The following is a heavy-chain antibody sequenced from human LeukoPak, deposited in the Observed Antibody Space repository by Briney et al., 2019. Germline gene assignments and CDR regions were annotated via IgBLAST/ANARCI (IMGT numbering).Heavy chain of an antibody. D-gene: IGHD6-13*01. CDR3: AMSEGIAAAGTEVSYYYYGMDV. CDR2: INAGNGNT. J-gene: IGHJ6*02. CDR1: GYTFTSYG. Sequence: ASVKVSCRASGYTFTSYGISWVRQAPGQRLEWMGWINAGNGNTKYSQKFQGRVTITRDTSASTAYMELSSLRSEDTAVYYCAMSEGIAAAGTEVSYYYYGMDVWGQGTTVTVSS. V-gene: IGHV1-3*01.